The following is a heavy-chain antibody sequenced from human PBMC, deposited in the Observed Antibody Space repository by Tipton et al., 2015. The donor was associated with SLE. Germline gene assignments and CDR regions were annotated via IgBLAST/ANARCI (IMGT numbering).Heavy chain of an antibody. CDR1: GYTFTSYD. Sequence: QLVQSGAEVKKPGASVKVSCKASGYTFTSYDINWVRQATGQGLEWMGWMNPTSGNTGYAQKFQGRVTMTRNTSRSTAYMELSSLRSEDTAVYYCARSMVQGVRGYYYGMDVWGQGTTVTVSS. V-gene: IGHV1-8*01. J-gene: IGHJ6*02. CDR2: MNPTSGNT. CDR3: ARSMVQGVRGYYYGMDV. D-gene: IGHD3-10*01.